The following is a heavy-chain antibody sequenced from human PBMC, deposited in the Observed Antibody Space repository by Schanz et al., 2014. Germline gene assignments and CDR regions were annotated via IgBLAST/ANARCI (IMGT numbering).Heavy chain of an antibody. CDR2: IIPILGIA. V-gene: IGHV1-69*02. CDR3: ASSGAGYSSSWDFDY. J-gene: IGHJ4*02. Sequence: QVQLVQSGAEVKKPGSPVKVSCKSSGGTFSSYAISWVRQAPGQGLEWMGRIIPILGIANYAQKFQGRVTITADKSTFTAYMDVSSLRSEDTAVYYCASSGAGYSSSWDFDYWGQGTLVIVSS. D-gene: IGHD6-13*01. CDR1: GGTFSSYA.